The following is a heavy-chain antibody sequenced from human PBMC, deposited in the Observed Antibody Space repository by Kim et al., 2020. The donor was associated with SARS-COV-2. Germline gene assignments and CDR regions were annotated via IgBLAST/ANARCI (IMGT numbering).Heavy chain of an antibody. CDR2: IRSKANSYAT. V-gene: IGHV3-73*01. Sequence: GGSLRLSCAASGFTFSDSAMYWVRQASGKGLEWVGRIRSKANSYATAYAASVKGRFTISRDDSKNTAYLQMNSLKTEDTAIYYCTRFLPYSNRWWDAFDIWGDGTMLTVSS. CDR1: GFTFSDSA. D-gene: IGHD6-13*01. J-gene: IGHJ3*02. CDR3: TRFLPYSNRWWDAFDI.